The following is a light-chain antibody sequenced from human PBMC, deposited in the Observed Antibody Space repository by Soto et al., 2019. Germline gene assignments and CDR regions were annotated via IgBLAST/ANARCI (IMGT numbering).Light chain of an antibody. V-gene: IGKV3-15*01. CDR2: GAS. Sequence: EIVMTQSPATLSVSPGERATLSCRASQSVSSNLAWYQQKPGQAPRLLIYGASTRATGIPARFSGSGSGTEFTLTISSLQSENFAVYYWQQYNNWSPARTFGGGTKVEIK. CDR3: QQYNNWSPART. CDR1: QSVSSN. J-gene: IGKJ4*01.